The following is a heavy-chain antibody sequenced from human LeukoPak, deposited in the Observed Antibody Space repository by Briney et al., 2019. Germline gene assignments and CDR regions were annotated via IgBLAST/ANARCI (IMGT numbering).Heavy chain of an antibody. CDR1: GYIFTYYY. Sequence: ASVKVSCKASGYIFTYYYMHWVRQAPGQGVEWMGWINPKSGGTNYAQKFQGRVTMTTDMSMNTAYMELSRLTSDDTAVYYCARAGGRSWFDPWGQGTLVTVSS. D-gene: IGHD2-15*01. CDR3: ARAGGRSWFDP. V-gene: IGHV1-2*02. CDR2: INPKSGGT. J-gene: IGHJ5*02.